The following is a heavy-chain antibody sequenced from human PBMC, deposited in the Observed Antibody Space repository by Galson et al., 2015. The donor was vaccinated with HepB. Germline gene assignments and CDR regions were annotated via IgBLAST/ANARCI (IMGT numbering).Heavy chain of an antibody. V-gene: IGHV3-30*18. CDR1: GFTFSSCG. Sequence: SLRLSCAASGFTFSSCGMHWVRQAPGKGLEWVAAISYDGNNKHYADSLKGRFTISRDNTMNKVYLQMNSLRAEDTAVYHCAKDDYGGNSMFSGAFDMWGQGTMVTVSS. CDR2: ISYDGNNK. J-gene: IGHJ3*02. CDR3: AKDDYGGNSMFSGAFDM. D-gene: IGHD4-23*01.